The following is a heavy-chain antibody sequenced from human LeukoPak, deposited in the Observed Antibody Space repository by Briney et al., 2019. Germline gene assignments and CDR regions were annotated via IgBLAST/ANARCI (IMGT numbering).Heavy chain of an antibody. CDR3: ARGTYYYGSGSPNWFDP. V-gene: IGHV1-46*01. CDR1: GYTFTGYY. CDR2: INPSGGST. D-gene: IGHD3-10*01. Sequence: ASVKVSCKASGYTFTGYYMHWVRQAPGQGLEWMGIINPSGGSTSYAQKFQGRVTMTRDTSTSTVYMELSSLRSEDTAVYYCARGTYYYGSGSPNWFDPWGQGTLVTVSS. J-gene: IGHJ5*02.